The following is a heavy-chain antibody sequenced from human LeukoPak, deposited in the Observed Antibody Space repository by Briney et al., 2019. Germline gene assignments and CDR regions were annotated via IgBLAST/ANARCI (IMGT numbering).Heavy chain of an antibody. CDR3: ARDGGITGTTNWFDP. Sequence: SETLSLTCTVSGGSISSYYWGWIRQPAGKGLEWIGRIYTSGSTNYSPSLKSRVTMSVDTSKNQFSLKLSSVTAADTAVYYCARDGGITGTTNWFDPWGQGTLVTVSS. CDR1: GGSISSYY. CDR2: IYTSGST. J-gene: IGHJ5*02. V-gene: IGHV4-4*07. D-gene: IGHD1-20*01.